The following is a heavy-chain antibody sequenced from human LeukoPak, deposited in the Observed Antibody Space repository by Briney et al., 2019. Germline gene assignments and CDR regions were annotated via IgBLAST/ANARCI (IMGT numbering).Heavy chain of an antibody. J-gene: IGHJ4*02. Sequence: PGGSLRLSCAASGFTFSSYAMHWVRQAPGKGLEWVAVISYDGSNKYYADSVKGRFTISRDNSKNTLYLQMNSLRAEDTAVYYCAGSGWYYRTPGYWGQGTLVTVSS. D-gene: IGHD6-19*01. CDR2: ISYDGSNK. V-gene: IGHV3-30*04. CDR1: GFTFSSYA. CDR3: AGSGWYYRTPGY.